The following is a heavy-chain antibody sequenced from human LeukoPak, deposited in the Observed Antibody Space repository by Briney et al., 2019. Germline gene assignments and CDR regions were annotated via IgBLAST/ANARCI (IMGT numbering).Heavy chain of an antibody. J-gene: IGHJ5*02. CDR2: IIPIFGTA. Sequence: SVKVSCKASGGTFSSYGISWVRQAPGQGLEWMGRIIPIFGTANYAQKFQGRVTITTDESTSTAYMELSSLRSEDTAVYYCARDLGPEDWFDPWGQGTLVTVSS. V-gene: IGHV1-69*05. CDR3: ARDLGPEDWFDP. CDR1: GGTFSSYG.